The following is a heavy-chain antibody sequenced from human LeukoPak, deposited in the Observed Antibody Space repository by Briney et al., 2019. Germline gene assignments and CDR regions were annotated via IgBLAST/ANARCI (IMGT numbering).Heavy chain of an antibody. Sequence: SETLSLTCSVSGGSISSSYWSWIRQPTGKGLEWIGYIHYTGNTNHNPSLKNRVTISVDTSKNQFSLKLSSVTAADTAIYYCAKYGNYNFDYWGQGTLVTVSS. D-gene: IGHD1-7*01. CDR1: GGSISSSY. J-gene: IGHJ4*02. CDR2: IHYTGNT. V-gene: IGHV4-59*01. CDR3: AKYGNYNFDY.